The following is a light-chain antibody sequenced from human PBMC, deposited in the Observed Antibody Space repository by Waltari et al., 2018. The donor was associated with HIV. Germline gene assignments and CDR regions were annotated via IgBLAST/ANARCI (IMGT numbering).Light chain of an antibody. CDR3: QQYGSSSWT. V-gene: IGKV3-20*01. CDR1: QSVSSSY. CDR2: GAS. J-gene: IGKJ1*01. Sequence: ETVLTQSPGTLSLSPGERATLSCRASQSVSSSYLAWYQHRPGQAPRLLIHGASSRATGIPDRFSGSGSGTDFTLTISRLEPEDFAVYYCQQYGSSSWTFGQGTKVDIK.